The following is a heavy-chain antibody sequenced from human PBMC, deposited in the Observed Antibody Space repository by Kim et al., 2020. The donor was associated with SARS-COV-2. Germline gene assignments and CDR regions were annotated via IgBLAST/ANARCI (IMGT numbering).Heavy chain of an antibody. CDR3: AAGNYQIY. CDR2: LNSDATAT. CDR1: GLTFTNYW. J-gene: IGHJ4*02. Sequence: LSLTCVASGLTFTNYWMQWVRQVPGKGLVWLSRLNSDATATHYAGSVKGRFTISRDNAKNTVYLQMNSLRVEDTAVYYCAAGNYQIYWGQGTPVTVST. V-gene: IGHV3-74*01. D-gene: IGHD3-16*02.